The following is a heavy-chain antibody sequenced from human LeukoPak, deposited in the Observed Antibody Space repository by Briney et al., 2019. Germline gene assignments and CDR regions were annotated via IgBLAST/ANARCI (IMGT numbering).Heavy chain of an antibody. V-gene: IGHV3-33*01. CDR1: GFTFSSYG. D-gene: IGHD3-10*01. J-gene: IGHJ6*02. CDR2: IWYDGSNK. CDR3: AREVMGGDYCGSGEYYYYGMDV. Sequence: GGSLRLSCAASGFTFSSYGMHWVRQAPGKGLEWVAVIWYDGSNKYYADSVKGRFTISRDNSKNTLYLQMNSLRAEDTAVYYCAREVMGGDYCGSGEYYYYGMDVWGQGTTVTVSS.